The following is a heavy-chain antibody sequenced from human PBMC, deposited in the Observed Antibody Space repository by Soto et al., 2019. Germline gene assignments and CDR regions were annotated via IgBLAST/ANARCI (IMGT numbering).Heavy chain of an antibody. CDR1: GESLTGYY. CDR2: INHCGSI. CDR3: ARRRVAARSYYFDY. D-gene: IGHD6-6*01. V-gene: IGHV4-34*01. J-gene: IGHJ4*02. Sequence: QVQLQQWGAGLLKPSETLALNCGVYGESLTGYYWSWIRQPPGKALEWIGEINHCGSINYIPSLKSRLTISVDTSNNQFSLRLRSVTAADAAVYYCARRRVAARSYYFDYWGQGNLVTVSS.